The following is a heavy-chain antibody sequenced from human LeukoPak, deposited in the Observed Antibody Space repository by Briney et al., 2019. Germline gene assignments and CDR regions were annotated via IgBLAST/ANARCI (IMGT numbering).Heavy chain of an antibody. CDR1: VDTFTKYY. CDR3: TTSLGYFYRFDS. V-gene: IGHV1-46*04. D-gene: IGHD1-1*01. Sequence: ASVKVSCKTSVDTFTKYYMNWVRQAPGQGLEWMGIINPTGGSATYAKGLEGRIAVTGDTPTNTVYMELIGLKSEDTAMYYCTTSLGYFYRFDSWGQGTLVTVSS. J-gene: IGHJ4*02. CDR2: INPTGGSA.